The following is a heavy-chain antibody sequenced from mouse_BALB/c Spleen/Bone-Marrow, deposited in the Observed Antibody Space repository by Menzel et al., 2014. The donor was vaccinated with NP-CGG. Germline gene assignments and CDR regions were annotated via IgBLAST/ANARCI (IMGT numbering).Heavy chain of an antibody. V-gene: IGHV2-9*02. D-gene: IGHD2-1*01. CDR1: GFSLTSYG. Sequence: QVQLKESGPGLVAPSQSLSITCTVSGFSLTSYGVHWVRQPPGKGLEWLGVIWAGGSTNYNSALMSRLSISKDNSKSQVFLKMNSRQTDDTAMYYCAREYYGNGYAMDYWGQGTSVTVSS. CDR3: AREYYGNGYAMDY. J-gene: IGHJ4*01. CDR2: IWAGGST.